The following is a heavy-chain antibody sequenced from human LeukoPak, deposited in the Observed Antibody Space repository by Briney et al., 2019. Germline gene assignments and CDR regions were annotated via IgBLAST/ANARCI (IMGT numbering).Heavy chain of an antibody. D-gene: IGHD2-15*01. CDR3: ASPAATHYYGMDV. J-gene: IGHJ6*02. CDR1: GYTFSNFD. CDR2: ISAYNGNT. V-gene: IGHV1-18*01. Sequence: ASVKVSCKASGYTFSNFDINWVRQATGQGLEWMGWISAYNGNTNYAQKLQGRVTMTTDTSTSTAYMELRSLRSDDTAVYYCASPAATHYYGMDVWGQGTTVTVSS.